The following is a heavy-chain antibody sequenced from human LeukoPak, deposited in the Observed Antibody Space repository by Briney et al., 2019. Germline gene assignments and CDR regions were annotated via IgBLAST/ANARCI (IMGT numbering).Heavy chain of an antibody. Sequence: GGSLRLSCAASGFTFSSYGMHWVRQAPGKGLEWVAFIRYDGSNKYYADSVKGRFTISRDNSKNTLDLQMNSLRAEDTAVYYCAREGFYCSGGSCPAGDAFDIWGQGTMVTVSS. V-gene: IGHV3-30*02. D-gene: IGHD2-15*01. CDR1: GFTFSSYG. CDR2: IRYDGSNK. CDR3: AREGFYCSGGSCPAGDAFDI. J-gene: IGHJ3*02.